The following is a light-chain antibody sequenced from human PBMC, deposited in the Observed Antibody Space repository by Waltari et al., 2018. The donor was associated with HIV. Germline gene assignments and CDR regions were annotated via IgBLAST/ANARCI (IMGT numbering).Light chain of an antibody. CDR1: ALPTQY. Sequence: SYELTQPPSASVVPGQTARISCSGDALPTQYVFWYQQRPGQAPVLVIYIDKERPSGNPDGFSGSSAGTTVTLTIIGVQAEDEADYYFQSADSTGTYWVFGGGTKRTVL. CDR3: QSADSTGTYWV. V-gene: IGLV3-25*03. CDR2: IDK. J-gene: IGLJ3*02.